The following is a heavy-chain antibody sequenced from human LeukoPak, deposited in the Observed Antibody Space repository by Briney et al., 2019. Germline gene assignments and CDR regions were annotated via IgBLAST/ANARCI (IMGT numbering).Heavy chain of an antibody. CDR1: GASISIGSFY. J-gene: IGHJ4*02. CDR2: IYTSGST. D-gene: IGHD2-15*01. V-gene: IGHV4-61*02. Sequence: PSETLSLTCTVSGASISIGSFYRSWIRQPAGKGLEWIGRIYTSGSTNYSPSLKSRVTISVDTPKNQFSLKLSSVTAADTAVYYCAREGDSGYCSGGSCYGWRNLDYWGQGTLVTVSS. CDR3: AREGDSGYCSGGSCYGWRNLDY.